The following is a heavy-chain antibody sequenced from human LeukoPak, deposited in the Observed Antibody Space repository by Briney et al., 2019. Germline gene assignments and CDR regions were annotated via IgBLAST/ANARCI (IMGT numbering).Heavy chain of an antibody. Sequence: GGSLRLSCAASGFTVSSNYMSWVRQAPGKGLEWVAVIYSGGSTYYADSVKGRFTISRDNSTTTVHLQMNSLRAEDTAMYYCARRAGDYSHPYDYWGQGTLVTVSS. D-gene: IGHD3-22*01. CDR2: IYSGGST. CDR1: GFTVSSNY. CDR3: ARRAGDYSHPYDY. J-gene: IGHJ4*02. V-gene: IGHV3-66*04.